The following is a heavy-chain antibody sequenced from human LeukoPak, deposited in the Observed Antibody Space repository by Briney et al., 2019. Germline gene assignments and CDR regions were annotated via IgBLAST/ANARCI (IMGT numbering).Heavy chain of an antibody. J-gene: IGHJ6*02. CDR2: IYPGDSDT. Sequence: GESLKISCKGSGYSFTSYWIGWVRQMPGKGLEWMGIIYPGDSDTRYSPSFQGQVTISADKSISTAYLQWSSLKASDTAMYYCARGFASSGSYYYYYGMDVWGQGTTVTVSS. CDR3: ARGFASSGSYYYYYGMDV. D-gene: IGHD3-10*01. V-gene: IGHV5-51*01. CDR1: GYSFTSYW.